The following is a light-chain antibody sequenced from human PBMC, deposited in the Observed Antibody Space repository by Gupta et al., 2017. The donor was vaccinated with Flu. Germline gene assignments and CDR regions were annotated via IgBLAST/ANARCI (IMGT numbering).Light chain of an antibody. CDR1: SSNIGSNT. CDR3: AAWDDSLNGSYV. Sequence: QSVLTQPPSASGTPGLRVAVSCSRCSSNIGSNTVNWYQQLPGTAPKLLIYGNNQRPSGVPDRFSGSKSGTSASLAISGLQSEDEADYYCAAWDDSLNGSYVFGTGTKVTVL. J-gene: IGLJ1*01. CDR2: GNN. V-gene: IGLV1-44*01.